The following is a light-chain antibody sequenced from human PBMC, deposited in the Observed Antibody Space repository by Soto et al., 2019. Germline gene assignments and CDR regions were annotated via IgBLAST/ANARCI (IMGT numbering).Light chain of an antibody. V-gene: IGKV3-15*01. J-gene: IGKJ4*01. CDR3: QQYNNWPLT. CDR2: GAS. Sequence: EIVMTQSPATLSVSPGERATLSCRASQSVSSNFAWYQQNPGQAPILLIYGASTRAAGIPARFSGSEYGTEFTLTISSLKSEDFAVYYCQQYNNWPLTFGGGTKVEIK. CDR1: QSVSSN.